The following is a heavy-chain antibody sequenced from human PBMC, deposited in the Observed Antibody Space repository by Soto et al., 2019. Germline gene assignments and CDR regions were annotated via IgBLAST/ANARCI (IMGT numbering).Heavy chain of an antibody. J-gene: IGHJ3*02. CDR1: GGSFSGYY. CDR2: INHSGST. CDR3: ARGRTRWASDAFDI. D-gene: IGHD1-26*01. V-gene: IGHV4-34*01. Sequence: SETLSLTCAVYGGSFSGYYWSWIRQPPGKGLEWIGEINHSGSTNYNPSLKSRVTISVDTSKNQFSLKLSSVTAADTAVYYCARGRTRWASDAFDIWGQGTMVTVSS.